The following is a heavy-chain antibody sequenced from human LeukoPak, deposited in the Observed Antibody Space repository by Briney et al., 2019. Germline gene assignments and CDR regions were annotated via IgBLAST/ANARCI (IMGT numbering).Heavy chain of an antibody. CDR3: ARDSGSGSWSYYFDY. V-gene: IGHV3-74*01. CDR2: INSDGSST. Sequence: GGSLRLSCAASGFTFSSYWMHWVRQAPGKGLVWVSRINSDGSSTSYADSVKGRFTISRDNAKNTLYLQMISLRAEDTAVYYCARDSGSGSWSYYFDYWGQGTLVTVSS. D-gene: IGHD3-10*01. J-gene: IGHJ4*02. CDR1: GFTFSSYW.